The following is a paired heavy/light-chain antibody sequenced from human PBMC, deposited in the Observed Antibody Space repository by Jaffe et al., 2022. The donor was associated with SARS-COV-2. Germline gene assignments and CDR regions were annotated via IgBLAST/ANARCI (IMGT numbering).Light chain of an antibody. Sequence: EIVLTQSPGTLSLSPGERATLSCRASQSVDSSFLAWYRQKPGQAPRLLIYGTSSRATGIPNRFSGSGSGTDFTLTISRLEPEDFAVYYCQQYGSSPRTFGQGTKVEI. CDR3: QQYGSSPRT. CDR2: GTS. J-gene: IGKJ1*01. CDR1: QSVDSSF. V-gene: IGKV3-20*01.
Heavy chain of an antibody. D-gene: IGHD6-25*01. Sequence: QVQLVQSGAEVKRPGASVKVSCQASGYTFTGYYIHWVRQAPGQRLQWMGWINPNSGGTKYAQNFQGRVTMTRDAAISTVYMELSRLGSGDTAVYFCAREQGVAAAGIAEEIDYWGQGTLVTVSS. CDR1: GYTFTGYY. V-gene: IGHV1-2*02. CDR2: INPNSGGT. CDR3: AREQGVAAAGIAEEIDY. J-gene: IGHJ4*02.